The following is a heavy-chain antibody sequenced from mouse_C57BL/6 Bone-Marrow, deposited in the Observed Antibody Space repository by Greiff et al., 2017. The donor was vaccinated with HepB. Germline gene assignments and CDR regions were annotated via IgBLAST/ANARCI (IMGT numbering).Heavy chain of an antibody. CDR1: GFTFSDYY. J-gene: IGHJ4*01. D-gene: IGHD2-4*01. Sequence: EVQRVESEGGLVQPGSSMKLSCTASGFTFSDYYMAWVRQVPEKGLEWVANINYDGSSTYYLDSLKSRFIISRDNAKNILYLQMSSLKSEDTATYYCAREAYYDYSYAMDYWGQGTSVTVSS. CDR2: INYDGSST. V-gene: IGHV5-16*01. CDR3: AREAYYDYSYAMDY.